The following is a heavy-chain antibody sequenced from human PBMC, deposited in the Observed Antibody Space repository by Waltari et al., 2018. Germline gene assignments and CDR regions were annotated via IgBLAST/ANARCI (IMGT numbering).Heavy chain of an antibody. J-gene: IGHJ4*02. V-gene: IGHV4-39*01. Sequence: QLQLQASGPGLVKPSETLSLTCTVPGGPISSSSYYWGWLRQPPGQGLEWIGSINYSGSTYYNPSLKSRVTISVDTSKNQFSLKLSSVTAADTAVYYCARREATREDFDYWGQGTLVTVSS. D-gene: IGHD5-12*01. CDR2: INYSGST. CDR3: ARREATREDFDY. CDR1: GGPISSSSYY.